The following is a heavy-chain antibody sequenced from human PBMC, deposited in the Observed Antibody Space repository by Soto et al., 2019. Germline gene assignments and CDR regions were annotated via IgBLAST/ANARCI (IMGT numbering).Heavy chain of an antibody. D-gene: IGHD3-22*01. Sequence: QVQLVESGGGVVQPGRSLRLSCAASGFTFSSYAMHWARQAPGKGLEWVAVISYDGSNKYYADSVKGRFTISRDNSKNTLYLQMNSLRAEDTAVYYCARGDSSGRFFDYWGQGTLVTVSS. J-gene: IGHJ4*02. CDR2: ISYDGSNK. V-gene: IGHV3-30-3*01. CDR1: GFTFSSYA. CDR3: ARGDSSGRFFDY.